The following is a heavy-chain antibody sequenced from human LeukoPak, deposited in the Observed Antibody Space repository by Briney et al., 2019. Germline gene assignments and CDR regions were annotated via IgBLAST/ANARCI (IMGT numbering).Heavy chain of an antibody. CDR3: ARDKIVGATNFDY. CDR1: GSTFSSYW. V-gene: IGHV3-7*01. CDR2: IKQDGSEK. J-gene: IGHJ4*02. Sequence: GGSLRLSCAASGSTFSSYWMSWVRQAPGKGLEWVANIKQDGSEKYYVDSVKGRFTISRDNAKNSLYLQMNSLRAEDTAVYYCARDKIVGATNFDYWGQGTLVTVSP. D-gene: IGHD1-26*01.